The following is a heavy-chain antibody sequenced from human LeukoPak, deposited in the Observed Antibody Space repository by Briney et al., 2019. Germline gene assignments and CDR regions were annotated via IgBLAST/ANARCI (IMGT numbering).Heavy chain of an antibody. D-gene: IGHD3-22*01. Sequence: GGSLRLSCAGSRFTFSNYAMGRVRQAPGKGLEWVSAISGGGDYIYYAHSVKGRFSLSRDNSKNTLYLQMNSLSADDTAVYYCARKLLYYDRSGPSFDYWGQGTLVTVSS. CDR2: ISGGGDYI. V-gene: IGHV3-23*01. J-gene: IGHJ4*02. CDR3: ARKLLYYDRSGPSFDY. CDR1: RFTFSNYA.